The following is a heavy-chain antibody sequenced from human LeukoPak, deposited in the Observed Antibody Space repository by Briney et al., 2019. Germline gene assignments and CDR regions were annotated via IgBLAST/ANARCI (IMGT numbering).Heavy chain of an antibody. CDR2: INHSGST. CDR3: ARGRGVGATGNFDY. D-gene: IGHD1-26*01. Sequence: SETLSLTCAVYGGSFSGYYWSWIRQPPGKGLEWIGEINHSGSTNCNPSLKGRVTISVDTSKNQFSLKLSSVTAADTAVCYCARGRGVGATGNFDYWGQGTLVTVSS. V-gene: IGHV4-34*01. J-gene: IGHJ4*02. CDR1: GGSFSGYY.